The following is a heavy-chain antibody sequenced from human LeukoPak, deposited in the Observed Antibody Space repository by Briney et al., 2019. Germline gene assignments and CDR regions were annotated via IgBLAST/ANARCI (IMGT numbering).Heavy chain of an antibody. CDR1: GGSISSYY. CDR2: IYYSGST. CDR3: ARAGGIAAAKFSNWFDP. J-gene: IGHJ5*02. V-gene: IGHV4-59*12. Sequence: SETLSLTCTVSGGSISSYYWSWIRQPPGKGLEWIGYIYYSGSTNYNPSLKSRVTMSVDTSKNQFSLKLSSVTAADTAVYYCARAGGIAAAKFSNWFDPWGQGTLVTVSS. D-gene: IGHD6-13*01.